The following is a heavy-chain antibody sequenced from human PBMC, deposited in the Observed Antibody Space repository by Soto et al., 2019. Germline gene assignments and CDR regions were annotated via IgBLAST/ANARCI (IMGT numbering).Heavy chain of an antibody. CDR3: ARDRGPSSGYYPYWFDP. CDR2: IIPIFGTA. D-gene: IGHD3-22*01. J-gene: IGHJ5*02. CDR1: GGTFSSYA. V-gene: IGHV1-69*13. Sequence: GASVKVSCKASGGTFSSYAITWVRRAPGQGLEWMGGIIPIFGTANYAQKFQARVTITADESTSTAYMELSSLRSEDTAVYYCARDRGPSSGYYPYWFDPWGQGTLVTVSS.